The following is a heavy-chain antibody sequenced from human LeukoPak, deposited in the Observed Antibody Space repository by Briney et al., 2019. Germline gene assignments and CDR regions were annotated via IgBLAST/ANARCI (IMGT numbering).Heavy chain of an antibody. CDR2: INPNSGGT. D-gene: IGHD2-21*02. V-gene: IGHV1-2*02. J-gene: IGHJ4*02. Sequence: ASVKVSCKASGYTFTGYYMHRVRQAPGQGLEWIGWINPNSGGTNYAQKFQGRVTMTRDTSISTAYMELSRLRSDDTAVYYCARDLVPGNRFFVYWGQGTLVTVSS. CDR3: ARDLVPGNRFFVY. CDR1: GYTFTGYY.